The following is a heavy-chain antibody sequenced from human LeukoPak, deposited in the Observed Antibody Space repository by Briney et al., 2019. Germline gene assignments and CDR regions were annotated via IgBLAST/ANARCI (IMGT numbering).Heavy chain of an antibody. CDR1: GGSISISSYY. CDR2: IYYSGST. CDR3: ASPRLGYCTNGVCYLPDAFDI. Sequence: SETLSLTCTVSGGSISISSYYWGWIRQPPGKGLEWIGSIYYSGSTYYNPSLKSRVTISVDTSKNQLSLKLSSVTAADTAVYYCASPRLGYCTNGVCYLPDAFDIWGQGTMVTVSS. D-gene: IGHD2-8*01. V-gene: IGHV4-39*01. J-gene: IGHJ3*02.